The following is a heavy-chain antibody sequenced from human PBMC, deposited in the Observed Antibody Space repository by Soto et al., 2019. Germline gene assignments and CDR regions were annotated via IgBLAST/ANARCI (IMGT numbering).Heavy chain of an antibody. J-gene: IGHJ3*02. V-gene: IGHV3-7*03. Sequence: EVQLVESGGGLVQPGGSLRLSCAASGFTFSHFWMNWVRQAPGKGLEWVANIKSDGSEKYYADSVKGRFTFSRDNAKNRLYLQIDSLRVEDTAVYYCARCRSYGMEGVERAVDIWGQGTKVTVSS. CDR3: ARCRSYGMEGVERAVDI. CDR2: IKSDGSEK. CDR1: GFTFSHFW. D-gene: IGHD1-26*01.